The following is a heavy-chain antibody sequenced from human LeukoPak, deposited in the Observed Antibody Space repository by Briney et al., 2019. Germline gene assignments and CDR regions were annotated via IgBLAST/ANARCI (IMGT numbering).Heavy chain of an antibody. J-gene: IGHJ4*02. D-gene: IGHD2-2*01. V-gene: IGHV3-7*01. CDR1: GFTFSSYW. CDR3: ARDRSYCSSATCYEIDFDY. Sequence: GGSLRLSCAASGFTFSSYWMSWVRQAPGKGLEWVANIKQDGSEKYCMDSVKGRFTISRDNAKNSLYLQINSLRAEDTAVYYCARDRSYCSSATCYEIDFDYWGQGTLVTVSS. CDR2: IKQDGSEK.